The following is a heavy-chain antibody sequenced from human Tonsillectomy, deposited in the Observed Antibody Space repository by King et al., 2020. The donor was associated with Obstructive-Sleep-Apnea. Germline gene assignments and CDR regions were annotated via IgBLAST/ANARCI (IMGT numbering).Heavy chain of an antibody. V-gene: IGHV5-51*01. CDR3: ARKGWPYCSSTSCYLY. Sequence: VQLVESGAEVKKPGESLKISCKGSGYSFTSYWIGWVRQMPGKGLEWMGIIYPGDSDTRYSPSFQGQVTISADKSISTAYLQWSSLKASDTAMYYCARKGWPYCSSTSCYLYWGQGTLVTVSS. CDR2: IYPGDSDT. D-gene: IGHD2-2*01. J-gene: IGHJ4*02. CDR1: GYSFTSYW.